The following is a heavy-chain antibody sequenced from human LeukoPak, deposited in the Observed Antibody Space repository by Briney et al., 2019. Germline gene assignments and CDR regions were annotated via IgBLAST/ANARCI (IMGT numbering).Heavy chain of an antibody. CDR3: ARYNIGYCSSTSCYDYYYYGMDV. Sequence: GGSLRLSCAASGFTFSSYSMNWVRQAPGKGLEWVSSISSSSSYIYYADSVKGRFTISRDNAKNSLYLQMNSLRAEDTAVYYCARYNIGYCSSTSCYDYYYYGMDVWGQGTTVTVSS. J-gene: IGHJ6*02. CDR2: ISSSSSYI. CDR1: GFTFSSYS. D-gene: IGHD2-2*01. V-gene: IGHV3-21*01.